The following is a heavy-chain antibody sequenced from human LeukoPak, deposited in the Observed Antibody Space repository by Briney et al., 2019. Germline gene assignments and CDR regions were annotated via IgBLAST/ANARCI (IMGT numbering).Heavy chain of an antibody. Sequence: ASVKVSCKASGYTFTSYAMHWVRQAPGQRLEWMEWINAGNGNTKYSQKFQGRVTITRDTSASTAYMELSSLRSEDTAVYYCAREARDFDWLLFDLWGRGTLVTVSS. D-gene: IGHD3-9*01. J-gene: IGHJ2*01. CDR3: AREARDFDWLLFDL. CDR1: GYTFTSYA. V-gene: IGHV1-3*01. CDR2: INAGNGNT.